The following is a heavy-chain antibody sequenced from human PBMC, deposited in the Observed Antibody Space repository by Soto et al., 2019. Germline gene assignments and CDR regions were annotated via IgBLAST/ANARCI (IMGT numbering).Heavy chain of an antibody. CDR1: GFSLSTSGVG. J-gene: IGHJ3*01. CDR2: IYWDGEK. Sequence: QITLKESGPALVNPTQTLTLTCTFSGFSLSTSGVGVGWIRQPPGKALEWLALIYWDGEKRYSPSQKSRLAITTDSSKNQVVLTMTHLDPVDTATYYCAHFIVVPPSDVFDVWGQGTMVAVSS. CDR3: AHFIVVPPSDVFDV. V-gene: IGHV2-5*02. D-gene: IGHD2-2*01.